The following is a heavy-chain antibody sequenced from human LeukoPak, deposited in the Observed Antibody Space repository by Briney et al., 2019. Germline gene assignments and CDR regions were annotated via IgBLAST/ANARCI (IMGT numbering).Heavy chain of an antibody. CDR3: ARAWDPAYSGSYYSLFFDN. J-gene: IGHJ4*02. CDR1: GYSISSGYY. V-gene: IGHV4-38-2*02. CDR2: IYYSGST. Sequence: SETLSLTCTVSGYSISSGYYWGWIRQPPGKGLEWIGSIYYSGSTYNNPSLQGRVTISVDTSKNQVSLKLSSVTAADTAVYYCARAWDPAYSGSYYSLFFDNWGQGTLVTVSS. D-gene: IGHD1-26*01.